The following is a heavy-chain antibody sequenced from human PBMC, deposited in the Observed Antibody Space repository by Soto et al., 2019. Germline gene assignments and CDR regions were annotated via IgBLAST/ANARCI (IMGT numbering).Heavy chain of an antibody. CDR3: TRDASRDSSARGWFDP. V-gene: IGHV3-21*01. CDR2: ISSNSASI. J-gene: IGHJ5*02. Sequence: PGGSLRLSCAASGFTFRSFTINWVRQAPGKGLEWVSTISSNSASIYYTDALRGRFTIARDNAKNSLHLQMNSLRAEDTAVYYCTRDASRDSSARGWFDPWGPGTLVTVSS. CDR1: GFTFRSFT. D-gene: IGHD6-13*01.